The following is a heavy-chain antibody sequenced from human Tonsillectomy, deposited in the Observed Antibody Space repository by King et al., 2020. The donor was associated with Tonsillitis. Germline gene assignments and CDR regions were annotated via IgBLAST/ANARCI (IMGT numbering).Heavy chain of an antibody. CDR2: IIPIFDTR. D-gene: IGHD2-2*03. V-gene: IGHV1-69*12. CDR1: GGTFSSYA. Sequence: QLVQSGAEVKKPGSSVKVSCKASGGTFSSYAISWVRQAPGQGLEWMGGIIPIFDTRNYAQKFRGRVTISADDSTSTVYMEMSSLKSEDAAVYYCARGGMDRNWFDPWGQGTLVTVS. CDR3: ARGGMDRNWFDP. J-gene: IGHJ5*02.